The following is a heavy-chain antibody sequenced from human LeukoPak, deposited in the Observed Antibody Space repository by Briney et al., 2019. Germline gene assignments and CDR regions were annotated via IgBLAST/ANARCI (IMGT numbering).Heavy chain of an antibody. CDR1: GYSLSRGYY. V-gene: IGHV4-38-2*02. CDR3: ARDHNYDSSGYYYAPLGY. Sequence: SETLSLICTVSGYSLSRGYYWGWTGPRPGKGLEWIGIIYHSGSTYYNPSLKSRVTISVDTSKNQFSLKLSSVTAADTAVYYCARDHNYDSSGYYYAPLGYWGQGTLVTVSS. J-gene: IGHJ4*02. D-gene: IGHD3-22*01. CDR2: IYHSGST.